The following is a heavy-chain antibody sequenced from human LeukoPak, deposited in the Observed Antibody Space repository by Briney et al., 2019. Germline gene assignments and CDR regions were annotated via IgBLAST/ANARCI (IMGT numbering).Heavy chain of an antibody. V-gene: IGHV4-34*01. Sequence: KTSETLSLTCAVYGGSFRGYYWSWIRQPPGKGLEWIGEINHSGSTNYNPSLKSRVTISLDTSMKKFSLKLNSVTAADTAVYYCARGSGSGWYLRWGQGTLVTVSS. J-gene: IGHJ4*02. CDR1: GGSFRGYY. D-gene: IGHD6-19*01. CDR3: ARGSGSGWYLR. CDR2: INHSGST.